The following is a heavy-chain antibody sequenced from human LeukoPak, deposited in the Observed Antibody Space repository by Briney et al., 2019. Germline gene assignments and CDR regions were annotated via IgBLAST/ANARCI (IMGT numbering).Heavy chain of an antibody. D-gene: IGHD3-16*01. CDR1: GFTVITND. CDR3: ARGVEPMAANTLAY. J-gene: IGHJ4*02. Sequence: GGSLRLSCAASGFTVITNDMTWVRQAPGKGLEWVSVLYSDGNTKYADSVQGRFTISRDNSKNTLYLGMNSLSPDDTAVYYCARGVEPMAANTLAYWGQGTLVTVSS. V-gene: IGHV3-53*01. CDR2: LYSDGNT.